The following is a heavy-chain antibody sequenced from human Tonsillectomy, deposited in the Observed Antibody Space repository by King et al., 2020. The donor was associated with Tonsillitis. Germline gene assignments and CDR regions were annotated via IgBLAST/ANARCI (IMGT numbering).Heavy chain of an antibody. D-gene: IGHD1-7*01. J-gene: IGHJ4*02. V-gene: IGHV3-21*01. CDR1: GFTFSSYT. CDR2: ISGSSTYI. Sequence: VQLVDSGGGLVKPGGSLRLSCATSGFTFSSYTMNWVRQAPGKGLEWVSSISGSSTYIFYADSVQGRFTISRDNAKESLYLQMNSLRVEDTAVYYCAREYLARTSPPGYWGQGTLVTVAS. CDR3: AREYLARTSPPGY.